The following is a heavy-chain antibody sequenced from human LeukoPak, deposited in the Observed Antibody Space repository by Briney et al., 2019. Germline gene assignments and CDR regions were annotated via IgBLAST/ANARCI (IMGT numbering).Heavy chain of an antibody. V-gene: IGHV3-30*18. CDR1: GFTFNSFG. D-gene: IGHD6-13*01. CDR2: ISYDGSNK. Sequence: GGSLRLSCAASGFTFNSFGMHWVRQAPGKGLEWVAVISYDGSNKYFADSVKGRFTISRDNSKNTLYLQMNSLRAEDTAVYYCAKLFKAYSSSWIDYWGQGNLVTVSS. J-gene: IGHJ4*02. CDR3: AKLFKAYSSSWIDY.